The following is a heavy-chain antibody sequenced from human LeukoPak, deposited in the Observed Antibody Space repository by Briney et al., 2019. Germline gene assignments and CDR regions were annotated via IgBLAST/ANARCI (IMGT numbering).Heavy chain of an antibody. CDR3: ATDHSMANTAWWFDP. CDR1: GYTITNNY. D-gene: IGHD5-24*01. Sequence: ASVKVSCKASGYTITNNYMHWVRQAPGQGLEWMGVINPSGTGTSYAQKFQGRITMRRDTSTSTVYMELSSLRSEDTAFYYCATDHSMANTAWWFDPWGQGTLVTVSS. J-gene: IGHJ5*02. V-gene: IGHV1-46*01. CDR2: INPSGTGT.